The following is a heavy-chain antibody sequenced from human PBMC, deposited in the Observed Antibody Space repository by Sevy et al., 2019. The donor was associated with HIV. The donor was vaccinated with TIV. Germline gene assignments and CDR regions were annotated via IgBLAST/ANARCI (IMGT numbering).Heavy chain of an antibody. CDR1: GFTFSSYA. CDR2: ISYDGSNK. Sequence: GEYLKISCAASGFTFSSYAMHWVRQAPGKGLEWVAIISYDGSNKYYADSVKGRFTISRDNSKSTLYLHMNSLRAEDTALYYCARDPAGYYYDSSGPKGALDYWGQGTLVTVSS. V-gene: IGHV3-30-3*01. J-gene: IGHJ4*02. CDR3: ARDPAGYYYDSSGPKGALDY. D-gene: IGHD3-22*01.